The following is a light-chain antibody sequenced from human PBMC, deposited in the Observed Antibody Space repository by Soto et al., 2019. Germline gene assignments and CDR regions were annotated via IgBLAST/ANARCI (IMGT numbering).Light chain of an antibody. J-gene: IGLJ2*01. Sequence: QSALTQPASVSGSPGQSITISCTGTSSDVGKYNLVSWYQQHPGKAPKLMIYEDVERPSGISNRFSGSKSGNTASLTISGLRTEDEADYYCCSYAGGTSALFGGGTKVTVL. CDR2: EDV. CDR1: SSDVGKYNL. V-gene: IGLV2-23*01. CDR3: CSYAGGTSAL.